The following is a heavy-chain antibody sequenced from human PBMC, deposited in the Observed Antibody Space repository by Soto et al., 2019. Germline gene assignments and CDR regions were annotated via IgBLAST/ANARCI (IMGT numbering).Heavy chain of an antibody. D-gene: IGHD3-3*02. V-gene: IGHV1-8*01. CDR3: AREGIYGSIQDNTFDI. J-gene: IGHJ3*02. Sequence: QVQLVQSGAEVKRSGASVRISCKASGYTFNRHDINWVRQATGHGPEWIGWMNPNSGNTGYAQKFQGRVTMTRYSSITTAYMDLSSLTSEDTAIYYCAREGIYGSIQDNTFDIWGQGTMVSVSS. CDR2: MNPNSGNT. CDR1: GYTFNRHD.